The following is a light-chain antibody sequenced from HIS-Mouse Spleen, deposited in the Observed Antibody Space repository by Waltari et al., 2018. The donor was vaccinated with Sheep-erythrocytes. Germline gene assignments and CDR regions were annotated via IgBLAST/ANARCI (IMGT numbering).Light chain of an antibody. V-gene: IGLV2-23*01. CDR1: SSDVGRCNR. CDR2: EGS. Sequence: QSALTQPASVSGSPGPSITISCTGTSSDVGRCNRFAWYQQHPGKAPKLMIYEGSKRPSGVSNRFSGSKSGNTASLTISGLQAEDEADYYCCSYAGSSTPWVFGGGTKLTVL. CDR3: CSYAGSSTPWV. J-gene: IGLJ3*02.